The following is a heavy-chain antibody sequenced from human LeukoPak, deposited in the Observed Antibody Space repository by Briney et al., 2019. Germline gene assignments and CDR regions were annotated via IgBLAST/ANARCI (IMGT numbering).Heavy chain of an antibody. Sequence: SVKVSCRASGGTFSSYAISWVRQAPGQGLEWMGRIIPIFGTANYAQKFQGRVTITTDESTSTAYMELSSLRSEDTAVYYCASTLLLRPYYFDYWGQGTLVTVSS. J-gene: IGHJ4*02. CDR3: ASTLLLRPYYFDY. V-gene: IGHV1-69*05. CDR2: IIPIFGTA. CDR1: GGTFSSYA. D-gene: IGHD3-22*01.